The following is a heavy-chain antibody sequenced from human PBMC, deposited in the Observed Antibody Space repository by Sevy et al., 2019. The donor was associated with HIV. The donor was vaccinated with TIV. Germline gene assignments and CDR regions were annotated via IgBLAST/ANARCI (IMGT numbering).Heavy chain of an antibody. V-gene: IGHV3-11*01. CDR3: AGIAAAGHNWFDP. D-gene: IGHD6-13*01. Sequence: GGSLRLSCAASGFTFSDYYMSWIRQAPGKGLEWVSYISSSGSTIYYADSVKGRFTISRDNAKNSLYLQMNSLRAEDTAVYYCAGIAAAGHNWFDPWGQRTLVTVSS. CDR2: ISSSGSTI. CDR1: GFTFSDYY. J-gene: IGHJ5*02.